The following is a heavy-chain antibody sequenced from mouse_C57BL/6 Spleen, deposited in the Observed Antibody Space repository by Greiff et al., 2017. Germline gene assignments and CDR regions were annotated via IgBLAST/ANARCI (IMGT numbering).Heavy chain of an antibody. CDR3: ARPSYSNSRYAMDY. Sequence: EVQRVESGGGLVKPGGSLKLSCAASGFTFSSDTMSWVRQTPEKRLAWVATISGGGGNTYYPDSVKGRFTISRDNAKNTLYLQMSSLRSEDTALYYCARPSYSNSRYAMDYWGQGTSVTVSS. D-gene: IGHD2-5*01. V-gene: IGHV5-9*01. CDR1: GFTFSSDT. J-gene: IGHJ4*01. CDR2: ISGGGGNT.